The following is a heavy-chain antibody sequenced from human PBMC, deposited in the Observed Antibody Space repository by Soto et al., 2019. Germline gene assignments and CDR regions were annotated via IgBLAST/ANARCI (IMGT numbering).Heavy chain of an antibody. CDR1: GFTFSSYG. CDR3: AKDYGEYQLLNLGIPHY. Sequence: GGSLRLSCAASGFTFSSYGMHWVRQAPGKGLEWVAVISYDGSNKYYADSVKGRFTISRDNSKNTLYLQMNSLRAEDTAVYYCAKDYGEYQLLNLGIPHYWGQGTLVTVSS. CDR2: ISYDGSNK. V-gene: IGHV3-30*18. J-gene: IGHJ4*02. D-gene: IGHD2-2*01.